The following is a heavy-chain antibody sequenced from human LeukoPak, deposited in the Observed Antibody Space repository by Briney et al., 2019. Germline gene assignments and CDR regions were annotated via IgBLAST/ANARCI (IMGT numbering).Heavy chain of an antibody. V-gene: IGHV3-11*06. J-gene: IGHJ4*02. CDR3: ARVGSTVAAGTPDY. CDR1: GFTFSDYY. CDR2: ISGSSSHT. D-gene: IGHD6-13*01. Sequence: GGSLRLSCAASGFTFSDYYTSWIRQAPGKGLEWVSYISGSSSHTTYADSVRGRFTISRDNAKNSLSLQVNSLRADDTAVYYCARVGSTVAAGTPDYWGQGTLVTVSS.